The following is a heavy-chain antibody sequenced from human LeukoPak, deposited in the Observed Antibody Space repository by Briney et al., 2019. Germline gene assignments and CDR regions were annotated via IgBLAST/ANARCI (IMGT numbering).Heavy chain of an antibody. D-gene: IGHD1-26*01. CDR1: GYSISSGYY. J-gene: IGHJ4*02. Sequence: PSETLSLTCTVSGYSISSGYYWGWIRQPPGKGLEWIGSIYYSGSTYYNPSLKSRVTISVDTSKNQFSLKLSSVTAADTAVYYCARGYSGSQTPGYWGQGTLVTVSS. V-gene: IGHV4-38-2*02. CDR2: IYYSGST. CDR3: ARGYSGSQTPGY.